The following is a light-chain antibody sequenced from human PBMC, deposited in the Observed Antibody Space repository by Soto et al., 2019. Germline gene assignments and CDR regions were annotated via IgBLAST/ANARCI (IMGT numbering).Light chain of an antibody. CDR3: QQYNSWPPLP. V-gene: IGKV3D-15*01. J-gene: IGKJ4*01. CDR2: GAS. CDR1: QSVSSN. Sequence: EIVMTQSPATLSVSPGERATLSCRASQSVSSNLAWYQQKPGQAPRLLIYGASTRATGIPARFSGSGAGTEFTLTISSLQSEDFAVYYCQQYNSWPPLPFGGGTKVEIK.